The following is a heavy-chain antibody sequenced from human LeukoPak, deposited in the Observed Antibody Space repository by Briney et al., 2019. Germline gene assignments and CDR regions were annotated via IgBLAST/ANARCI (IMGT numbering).Heavy chain of an antibody. CDR3: AKEGSIAVAGLYYLDY. D-gene: IGHD6-13*01. CDR1: GFTFSSYG. Sequence: GGSLRLSCAASGFTFSSYGMHWVRQAPGKGLEWVAFIWYDGSNKYYADFVKGRFTISRDNSKNTLYLQTNSLRAEDTAVYYCAKEGSIAVAGLYYLDYWGQGTLVTVSS. CDR2: IWYDGSNK. J-gene: IGHJ4*02. V-gene: IGHV3-30*02.